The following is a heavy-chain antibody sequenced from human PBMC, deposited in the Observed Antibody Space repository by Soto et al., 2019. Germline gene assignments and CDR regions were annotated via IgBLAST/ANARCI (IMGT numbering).Heavy chain of an antibody. CDR1: GFIFSNYA. J-gene: IGHJ4*02. D-gene: IGHD1-1*01. CDR2: ISGSGATT. CDR3: AKGGIPRRYNIPKVDFDS. Sequence: EVHLLESGGDLVQRGGSLRLSCAASGFIFSNYAMSWVRQSPGKGLEWFSSISGSGATTYYPDSVKGRFTISRDNSKNTLYLQMNNFRAEDTAVYYCAKGGIPRRYNIPKVDFDSWGQGSLVTVSS. V-gene: IGHV3-23*01.